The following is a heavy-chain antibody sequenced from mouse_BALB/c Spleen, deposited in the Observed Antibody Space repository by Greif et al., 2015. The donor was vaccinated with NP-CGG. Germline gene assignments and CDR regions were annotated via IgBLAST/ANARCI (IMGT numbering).Heavy chain of an antibody. V-gene: IGHV1S81*02. CDR3: TRAGNYGGFAY. CDR1: GYTFTSYY. D-gene: IGHD2-1*01. Sequence: VQLQQSGAELVKPGASVKLSCKASGYTFTSYYMYWVKQRPGQGLEWIGEINPSNGGTNFNEKFKSKATLTVDKSSSTAYMQLSSLTSEDSAVYYCTRAGNYGGFAYWGQGTLVTVAA. CDR2: INPSNGGT. J-gene: IGHJ3*01.